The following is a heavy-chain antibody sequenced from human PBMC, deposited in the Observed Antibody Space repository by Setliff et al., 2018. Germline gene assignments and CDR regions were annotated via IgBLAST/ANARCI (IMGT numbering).Heavy chain of an antibody. J-gene: IGHJ4*02. CDR3: ARDNTILGATDY. Sequence: PSETLSLTCNVSGGSVSSTSHYWGWIRQPPGKGMEWIGSVYYSGYTYYNPSLQSRVTISVDMSKNQFTMKLSSVTAADTAVYFCARDNTILGATDYWGQGTLVTGS. D-gene: IGHD1-26*01. CDR2: VYYSGYT. V-gene: IGHV4-39*06. CDR1: GGSVSSTSHY.